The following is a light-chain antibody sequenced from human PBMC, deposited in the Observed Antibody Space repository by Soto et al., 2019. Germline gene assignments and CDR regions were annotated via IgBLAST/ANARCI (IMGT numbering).Light chain of an antibody. CDR1: ASNLGAKYA. CDR3: QSYDTTLSGLV. CDR2: DNI. J-gene: IGLJ3*02. Sequence: QSVLTQPPSVSGAPGQRVTISCTGNASNLGAKYAVHWYQHLPGTAPKLLIYDNIHRPSGVPDRFSGSKSDTSASLAITGLQAEDEADYYCQSYDTTLSGLVFGGGTKVTVL. V-gene: IGLV1-40*01.